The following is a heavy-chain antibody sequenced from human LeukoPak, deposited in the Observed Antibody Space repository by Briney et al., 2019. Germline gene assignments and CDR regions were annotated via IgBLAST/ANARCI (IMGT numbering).Heavy chain of an antibody. Sequence: GGSLRLSCAAPGFIFSHSAMTWVRQTPGKGLEWVSGISESGGATYYAGSAKGRFTISRDNSKNTLYLQMNSLRSDDTAVYYCATVGVGWVAFEYWGQGALVTVSS. CDR1: GFIFSHSA. D-gene: IGHD3-16*01. CDR3: ATVGVGWVAFEY. V-gene: IGHV3-23*01. CDR2: ISESGGAT. J-gene: IGHJ4*02.